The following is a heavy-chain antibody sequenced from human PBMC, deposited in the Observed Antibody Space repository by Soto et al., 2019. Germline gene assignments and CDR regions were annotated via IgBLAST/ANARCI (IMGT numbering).Heavy chain of an antibody. J-gene: IGHJ4*02. CDR3: AKTRVADSGYYFDH. Sequence: PGGSLRLSCAASGFSFGDSYMSWIRQSAGKGLEWLSYISGGSSYTKYAESVKGRFTISRDNARRSLFLQVNGLRADDTAIYYCAKTRVADSGYYFDHWGQGTMDTVSS. CDR1: GFSFGDSY. D-gene: IGHD3-10*01. V-gene: IGHV3-11*03. CDR2: ISGGSSYT.